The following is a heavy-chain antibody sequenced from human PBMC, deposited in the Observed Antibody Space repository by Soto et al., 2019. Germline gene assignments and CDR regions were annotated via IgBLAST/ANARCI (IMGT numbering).Heavy chain of an antibody. V-gene: IGHV3-23*01. J-gene: IGHJ4*02. CDR1: GFTFSSYA. CDR3: AKEYLPIVVVITTPYY. CDR2: ISGSGGST. Sequence: GGSLRLSCAASGFTFSSYAMSWVRQAPGKGLEWVSAISGSGGSTYYADSVKGRFTISRDNSKNTLYLQMNSLRAEDTAVYYCAKEYLPIVVVITTPYYWGQGTLVTISS. D-gene: IGHD3-22*01.